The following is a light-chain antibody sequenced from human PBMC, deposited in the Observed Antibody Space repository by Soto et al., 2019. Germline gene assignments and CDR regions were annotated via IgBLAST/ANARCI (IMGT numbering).Light chain of an antibody. J-gene: IGKJ4*01. CDR2: DAS. CDR3: QQRSNGYT. Sequence: EIVLTQSPATLSLSPGERATLSCRASQSVSSYLAWYQQKPGQAPRLLIYDASNRATGIPARFSGSGSGTDFTLTISRLEPEDFAVYYCQQRSNGYTFGGGTKVEIK. CDR1: QSVSSY. V-gene: IGKV3-11*01.